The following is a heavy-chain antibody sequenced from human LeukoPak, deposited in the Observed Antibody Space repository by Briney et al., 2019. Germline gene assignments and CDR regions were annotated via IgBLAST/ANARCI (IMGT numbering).Heavy chain of an antibody. CDR3: ARVSPPVQIIGW. Sequence: SETLSLTCTVSGGSISSYYWSWIRQPPGKGLEWIGYIDYSGSTNNNPSLKSRVTISVGTSNNQLSLKLTSVTAADTAVYYCARVSPPVQIIGWWSQGTLVTVSS. CDR2: IDYSGST. J-gene: IGHJ4*02. D-gene: IGHD2/OR15-2a*01. CDR1: GGSISSYY. V-gene: IGHV4-59*12.